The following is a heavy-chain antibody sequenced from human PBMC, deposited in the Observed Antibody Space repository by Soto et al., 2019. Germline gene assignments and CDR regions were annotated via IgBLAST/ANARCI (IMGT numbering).Heavy chain of an antibody. J-gene: IGHJ2*01. CDR3: ARDRDCYDSSGGGWWYFDL. V-gene: IGHV1-69*08. CDR2: IIPILGIA. CDR1: GGTFSSYT. Sequence: QVQLVQSGAEVKKPGSSVKVSCKASGGTFSSYTISWVRQAPGQGLEWMGRIIPILGIANYAQKFQGRVTITADKSASTAYMELSRLRSEDTAVYYCARDRDCYDSSGGGWWYFDLWGRGTLVTVSS. D-gene: IGHD3-22*01.